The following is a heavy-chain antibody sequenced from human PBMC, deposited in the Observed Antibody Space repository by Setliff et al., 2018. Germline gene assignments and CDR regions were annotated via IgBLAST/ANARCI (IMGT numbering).Heavy chain of an antibody. V-gene: IGHV3-7*01. CDR1: GFTFSSYW. D-gene: IGHD3-3*01. Sequence: GGSLRLSCAASGFTFSSYWMSWVRQAPGKGLEWVANIKQDGSEKYYLDSVKGRFTISRDNAKNSLYLQLNSLTAEDTAVYYCARGPPYYDFWSAYFPGYWGQGTLV. J-gene: IGHJ4*02. CDR2: IKQDGSEK. CDR3: ARGPPYYDFWSAYFPGY.